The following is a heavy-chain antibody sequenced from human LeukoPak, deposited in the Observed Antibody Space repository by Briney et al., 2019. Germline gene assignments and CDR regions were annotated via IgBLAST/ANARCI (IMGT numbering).Heavy chain of an antibody. CDR3: ARFFGDCYDS. CDR1: GYXFAGYY. CDR2: INPKSGGT. J-gene: IGHJ4*02. D-gene: IGHD3-3*01. V-gene: IGHV1-2*02. Sequence: ASVKVSCKASGYXFAGYYLHWVRQAPGQGLEWMGWINPKSGGTKYAQKFQGRVTMTRDTSTSTAYMELSKLRSDDTAVYYCARFFGDCYDSWGQGTLVTVSS.